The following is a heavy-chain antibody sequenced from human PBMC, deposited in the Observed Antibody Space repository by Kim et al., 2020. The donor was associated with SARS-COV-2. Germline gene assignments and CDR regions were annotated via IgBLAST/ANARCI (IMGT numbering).Heavy chain of an antibody. D-gene: IGHD5-18*01. J-gene: IGHJ5*02. V-gene: IGHV4-31*03. CDR2: IYYSGST. CDR3: ARDSRGYWGWFDP. CDR1: GGSISSGGYY. Sequence: SETLFLTCTVSGGSISSGGYYWSWIRQHPGKGLEWIGYIYYSGSTYYNPSLKSRVTISVDTSKNQFSLKLSSVTAADTAVYYCARDSRGYWGWFDPWGQGTLVTVSS.